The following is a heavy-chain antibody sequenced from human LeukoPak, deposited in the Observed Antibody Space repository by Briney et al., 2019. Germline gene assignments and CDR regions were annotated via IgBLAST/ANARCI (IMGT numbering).Heavy chain of an antibody. CDR3: ATTAGMRFDY. Sequence: SETLSLTCTVSGGSISSYYWSWIRQPPGKGLEWIGYIYYSGSTNYNPSLKSRVTISVDTSKNQFSLKLSSVTAADTAVYYCATTAGMRFDYWGQGTLVTVSS. J-gene: IGHJ4*02. V-gene: IGHV4-59*01. CDR1: GGSISSYY. D-gene: IGHD3-10*01. CDR2: IYYSGST.